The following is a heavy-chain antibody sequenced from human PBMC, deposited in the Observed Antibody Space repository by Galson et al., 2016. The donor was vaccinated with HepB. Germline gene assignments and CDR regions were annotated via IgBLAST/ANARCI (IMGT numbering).Heavy chain of an antibody. Sequence: QSGAEVKKPGESLKISCKGSGYIFTTYWIGWVRQMPGKGLEWMGIIYPDYSDARYSPSFQGQVTISADKSISTAYLQWGGLKTSDSAIYFCVRCRDYYYGLDVWGQGTTVTVSS. CDR1: GYIFTTYW. CDR2: IYPDYSDA. D-gene: IGHD2-15*01. V-gene: IGHV5-51*01. CDR3: VRCRDYYYGLDV. J-gene: IGHJ6*02.